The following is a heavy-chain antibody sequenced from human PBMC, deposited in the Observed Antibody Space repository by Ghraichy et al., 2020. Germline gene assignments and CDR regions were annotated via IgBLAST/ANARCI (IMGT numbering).Heavy chain of an antibody. CDR2: ISGSGGST. CDR1: EFTFSNYG. Sequence: GGSLRLSCEASEFTFSNYGMSWVRQVQGKGLEWVSCISGSGGSTFYADSVKGRFTTSRANSKNTLYLQLSSLRAEDTAVYYCTRLKAVGVWFGEVWGQGTLVSVSS. J-gene: IGHJ4*02. V-gene: IGHV3-23*01. CDR3: TRLKAVGVWFGEV. D-gene: IGHD3-10*01.